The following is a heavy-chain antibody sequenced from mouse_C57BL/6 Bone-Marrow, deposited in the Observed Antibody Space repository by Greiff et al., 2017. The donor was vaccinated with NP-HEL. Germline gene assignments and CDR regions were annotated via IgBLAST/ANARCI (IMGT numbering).Heavy chain of an antibody. D-gene: IGHD1-1*02. CDR2: ISDGGSYT. CDR1: GFTFSSYA. Sequence: EVMLVESGGGLVKPGGSLKLSCAASGFTFSSYAMSWVRQTPEKRLEWVATISDGGSYTYYPDNVKGRFTISKDKAKNNLYLQMSHLKSEDTAMYYCARDRWVFAYGGQGTRVTVSA. CDR3: ARDRWVFAY. J-gene: IGHJ3*01. V-gene: IGHV5-4*01.